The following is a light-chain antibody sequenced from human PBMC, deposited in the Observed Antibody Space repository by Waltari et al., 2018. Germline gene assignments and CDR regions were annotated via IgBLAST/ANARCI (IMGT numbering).Light chain of an antibody. Sequence: DIQMTQSPSPLSASVGDRVTITCRASQNVRLALAWHQQKPGKAPKLLIYKASILQSGVPSRFSGSGSGTEFTLTIDGLQPDDFATYYCQQYDGYSTFGQGTKLEIK. CDR1: QNVRLA. V-gene: IGKV1-5*03. CDR3: QQYDGYST. J-gene: IGKJ2*01. CDR2: KAS.